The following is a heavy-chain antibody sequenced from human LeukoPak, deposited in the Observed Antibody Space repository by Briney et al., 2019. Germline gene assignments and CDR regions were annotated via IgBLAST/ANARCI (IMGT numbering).Heavy chain of an antibody. CDR2: IKQDGSEK. CDR3: ARQGHGGRYLSPFAS. D-gene: IGHD4-23*01. CDR1: GFTFSSYW. Sequence: HPGGSLRLSCAASGFTFSSYWRSWVRQAPGKGLELVANIKQDGSEKYDVDAVKGRFTNSRDNAKNSLYLQMKSLRAEDPAVYSCARQGHGGRYLSPFASWGQGTLVTASS. V-gene: IGHV3-7*01. J-gene: IGHJ4*02.